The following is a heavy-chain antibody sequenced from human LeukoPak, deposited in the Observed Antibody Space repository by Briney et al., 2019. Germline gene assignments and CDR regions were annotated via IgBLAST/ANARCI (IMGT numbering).Heavy chain of an antibody. Sequence: PGGSLRLSCAASGFTFSSYAMHWVRQAPGKGLEWVAVISYDGSNKYYADSVKGRFTISRDNSKNTLYLQMNSLRAEDTAVYYCAKGEGYCSGGSCYAIDYWGQGTLVTVSS. V-gene: IGHV3-30*04. CDR1: GFTFSSYA. J-gene: IGHJ4*02. CDR2: ISYDGSNK. D-gene: IGHD2-15*01. CDR3: AKGEGYCSGGSCYAIDY.